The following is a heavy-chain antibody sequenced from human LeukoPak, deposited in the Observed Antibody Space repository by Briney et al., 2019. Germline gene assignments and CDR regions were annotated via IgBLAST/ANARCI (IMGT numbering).Heavy chain of an antibody. CDR2: ISAYNGNT. V-gene: IGHV1-18*01. Sequence: ISAYNGNTNYAQKLQGRVTMTTDTSTSTAYMELRSLRSDDTAVYYCARHTTASVVSFDYWGQGTLVTVSS. J-gene: IGHJ4*02. CDR3: ARHTTASVVSFDY. D-gene: IGHD2-15*01.